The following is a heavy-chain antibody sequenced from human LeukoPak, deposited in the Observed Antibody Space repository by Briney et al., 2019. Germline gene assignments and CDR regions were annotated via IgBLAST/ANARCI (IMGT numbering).Heavy chain of an antibody. CDR1: GYSISSGYY. J-gene: IGHJ5*02. CDR3: ATLTGYSSESWFDP. CDR2: IYHSGST. V-gene: IGHV4-38-2*02. Sequence: SETLSLTCTVSGYSISSGYYWGWIRQPPGKGLEWIGSIYHSGSTYYNPSLKSRVTISVDTSKNQFSLKLSSVTAADTAVYYCATLTGYSSESWFDPWGQGILVTVSS. D-gene: IGHD3-9*01.